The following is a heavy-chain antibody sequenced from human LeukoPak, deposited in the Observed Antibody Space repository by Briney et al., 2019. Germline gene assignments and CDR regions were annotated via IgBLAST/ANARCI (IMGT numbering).Heavy chain of an antibody. CDR1: GYTFTSYG. V-gene: IGHV1-18*01. CDR2: ISAYNGNT. J-gene: IGHJ4*02. CDR3: ARVGIEAYYDSSGSLDY. D-gene: IGHD3-22*01. Sequence: ASVKVSCKASGYTFTSYGISWVRQAPGQGLEWMGWISAYNGNTNYAQKLQGRVTMTTDTSPSTAYMELRSLRSDDTAVYYCARVGIEAYYDSSGSLDYWGQGTLVTVSS.